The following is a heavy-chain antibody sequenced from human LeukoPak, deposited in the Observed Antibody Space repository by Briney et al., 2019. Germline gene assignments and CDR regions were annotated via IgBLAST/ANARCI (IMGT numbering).Heavy chain of an antibody. V-gene: IGHV3-23*01. D-gene: IGHD1-26*01. Sequence: GGSLRLSCAASGFTFSSYAMSWVRQAPGKGLGWVSSISGSGGRTYYGDSVKGRFTISRDNSKNTLYLQMNSLRAEDTAVYYCARDVRDSGNYGWFDPGGQGTLVTVS. CDR1: GFTFSSYA. CDR3: ARDVRDSGNYGWFDP. CDR2: ISGSGGRT. J-gene: IGHJ5*02.